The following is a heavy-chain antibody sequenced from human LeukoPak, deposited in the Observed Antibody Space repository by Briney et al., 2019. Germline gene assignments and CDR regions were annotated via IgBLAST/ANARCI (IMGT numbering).Heavy chain of an antibody. CDR1: GFTFSSYS. CDR2: IGSKAYGGTT. Sequence: GGSLRLSCAASGFTFSSYSMNWVRQAPGKGLEWVGFIGSKAYGGTTEYAASVKGRLIISRDDSKSIAYLQMNSLKTEDTAVYYCTRANFWSGYYILDYWGQGTLVTVSS. CDR3: TRANFWSGYYILDY. D-gene: IGHD3-3*01. V-gene: IGHV3-49*04. J-gene: IGHJ4*02.